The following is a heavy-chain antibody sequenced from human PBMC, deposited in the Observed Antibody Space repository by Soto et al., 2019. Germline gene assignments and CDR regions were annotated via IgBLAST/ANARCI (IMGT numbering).Heavy chain of an antibody. Sequence: QVRLEQSGPEVEKPGSSVRVSCQASGGALTSYPIHWVRQAPGQGLEWMGVIDPMFDTSNLAEKFKARVTLTADASTKTVYMDLTGLRSDDTAVYFCATYPRPYNWIDIWGQGTLLTVSS. CDR3: ATYPRPYNWIDI. D-gene: IGHD2-21*01. CDR1: GGALTSYP. CDR2: IDPMFDTS. J-gene: IGHJ5*02. V-gene: IGHV1-69*01.